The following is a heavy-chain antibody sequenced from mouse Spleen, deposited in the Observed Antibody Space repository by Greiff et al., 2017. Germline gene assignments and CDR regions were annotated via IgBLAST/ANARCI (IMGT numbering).Heavy chain of an antibody. CDR2: IDPSDSYT. Sequence: VQLQQSGAELVKPGASVKLSCKASGYTFTSYWMQWVKQRPGQGLEWIGEIDPSDSYTNYNQKFKGKATLTVDTSSSTAYMQLSSLTSEDSAVYYCARGIYYGSSYYFDYWGQGTTLTVSS. V-gene: IGHV1-50*01. CDR3: ARGIYYGSSYYFDY. D-gene: IGHD1-1*01. J-gene: IGHJ2*01. CDR1: GYTFTSYW.